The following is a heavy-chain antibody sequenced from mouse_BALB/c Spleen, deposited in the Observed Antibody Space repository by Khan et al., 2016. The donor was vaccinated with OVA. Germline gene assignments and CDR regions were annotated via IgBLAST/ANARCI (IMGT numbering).Heavy chain of an antibody. CDR1: GFTFSSYT. D-gene: IGHD2-1*01. CDR2: ISSASTYT. Sequence: EVELVESGGDLVKPGGSLKLSCAASGFTFSSYTMSWVRQTPEKRLEWVATISSASTYTYYPDSVTGRFTISRDNAKNTLYLQMSSLKSEDTAMYYCTRDGNYAHWYFDVWGAGTTFTVSS. V-gene: IGHV5-6-4*01. CDR3: TRDGNYAHWYFDV. J-gene: IGHJ1*01.